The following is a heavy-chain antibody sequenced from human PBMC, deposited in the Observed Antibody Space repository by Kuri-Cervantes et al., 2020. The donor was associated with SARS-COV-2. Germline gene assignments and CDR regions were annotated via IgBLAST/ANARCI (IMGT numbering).Heavy chain of an antibody. CDR3: ARDEYSGDIVAPDY. Sequence: GGSLRLSCAASGFTFSSYWMSWVRQAPGKGLEWVANIKQDGSEKYYVDSVKGRFTIPRDNAKNSLYLQMNSLRAEDTAVYYCARDEYSGDIVAPDYWGQGTLVTVSS. CDR2: IKQDGSEK. J-gene: IGHJ4*02. D-gene: IGHD2-15*01. V-gene: IGHV3-7*05. CDR1: GFTFSSYW.